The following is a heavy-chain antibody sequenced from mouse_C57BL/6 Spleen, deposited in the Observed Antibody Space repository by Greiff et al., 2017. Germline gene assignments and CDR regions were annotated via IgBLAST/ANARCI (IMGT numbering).Heavy chain of an antibody. CDR1: GYSITSGYY. J-gene: IGHJ3*01. D-gene: IGHD2-3*01. V-gene: IGHV3-6*01. CDR3: ARAGDGYYEGFAY. Sequence: DVKLQESGPGLVKPSQSLSLTCSVTGYSITSGYYWNWIRQFPGNKLEWMGYISYDGSNNYNPSLKNRISITRDTSKNQFFLKLNSVTTEDTATYYCARAGDGYYEGFAYWGQGTLVTVSA. CDR2: ISYDGSN.